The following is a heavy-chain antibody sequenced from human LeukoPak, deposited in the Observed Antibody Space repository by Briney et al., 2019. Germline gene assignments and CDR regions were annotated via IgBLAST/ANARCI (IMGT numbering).Heavy chain of an antibody. CDR2: INPTSSSI. Sequence: PGGSLRLSCAGSGFTFSDYSINWVRQAPGKGLEWVSSINPTSSSIYYADAVRGRFTISRDNAKSSLYLQMNSLRAEDTAVYYCPPGGGWELAYWGQGTLVTVSS. CDR1: GFTFSDYS. CDR3: PPGGGWELAY. D-gene: IGHD1-26*01. J-gene: IGHJ4*02. V-gene: IGHV3-21*04.